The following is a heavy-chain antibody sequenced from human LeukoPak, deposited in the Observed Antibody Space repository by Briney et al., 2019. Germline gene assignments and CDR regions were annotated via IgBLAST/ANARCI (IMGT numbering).Heavy chain of an antibody. CDR2: IYHSGST. J-gene: IGHJ4*02. CDR3: AREGESPYSSSQTPPDY. D-gene: IGHD6-13*01. CDR1: GGSISSGGYY. Sequence: SETLSLTCTVSGGSISSGGYYWSRIRQPPGKGLEWIGYIYHSGSTYYNPSLKSRVTISVDRSKNQFSLKLSSVTAADTAVYYCAREGESPYSSSQTPPDYWGQGTLVTVSS. V-gene: IGHV4-30-2*01.